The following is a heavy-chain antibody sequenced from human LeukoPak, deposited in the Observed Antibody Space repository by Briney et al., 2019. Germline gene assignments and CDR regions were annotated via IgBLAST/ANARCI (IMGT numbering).Heavy chain of an antibody. CDR2: ISYDGSKD. CDR3: AKVGTTITTHQYFDL. V-gene: IGHV3-30*18. CDR1: GFNLRSYA. Sequence: PGRSLRLSCAASGFNLRSYAMHWVRQAPGKGLEWVADISYDGSKDNFAESVRGRFTISRDNSKNTLYLQMNSLRPEDTAVYYCAKVGTTITTHQYFDLWGRGTLVIVSS. J-gene: IGHJ2*01. D-gene: IGHD4-11*01.